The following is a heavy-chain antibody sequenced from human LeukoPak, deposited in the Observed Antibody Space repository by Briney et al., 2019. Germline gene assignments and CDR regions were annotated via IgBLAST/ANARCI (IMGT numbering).Heavy chain of an antibody. CDR2: INPNSGGT. CDR3: ARGSVTLSGVVVENWYFDL. CDR1: GNTFTGYY. J-gene: IGHJ2*01. D-gene: IGHD3-3*01. Sequence: ASVKVSCKASGNTFTGYYMHWVRQAPGQGLEWMGWINPNSGGTNYAQKFQGRVTMTRDTSISTAHMELSRLRSDDTAVYYCARGSVTLSGVVVENWYFDLWGRGTLVTVSS. V-gene: IGHV1-2*02.